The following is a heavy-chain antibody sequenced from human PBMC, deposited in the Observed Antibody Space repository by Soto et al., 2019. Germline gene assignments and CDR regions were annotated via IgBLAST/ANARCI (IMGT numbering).Heavy chain of an antibody. J-gene: IGHJ4*02. V-gene: IGHV3-48*01. CDR3: AREDCSSISCYSHYFDY. Sequence: GGSLRLSCAASGFTFSSYSMNWVRQAPGKGLEWVSYISSSSSTIYYADSVKGRFTISRDNAKNSLYLQMNSLRAEDTAVYYCAREDCSSISCYSHYFDYWGQGTLVTVSS. D-gene: IGHD2-2*02. CDR2: ISSSSSTI. CDR1: GFTFSSYS.